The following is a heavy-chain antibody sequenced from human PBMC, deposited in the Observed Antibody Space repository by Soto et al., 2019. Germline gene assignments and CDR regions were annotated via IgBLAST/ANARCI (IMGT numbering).Heavy chain of an antibody. CDR2: IYYSGST. Sequence: PSETLSLTCTVSGGSISSGDYYWSWIRQPPGKGLEWIGYIYYSGSTYYNPSLKGRVTISVDTSKNQFSLKLSSVTAADTAVYYCARVRYCSGGSCYSGYYYYGMDVWGQGTTVTVSS. J-gene: IGHJ6*02. V-gene: IGHV4-30-4*01. CDR3: ARVRYCSGGSCYSGYYYYGMDV. CDR1: GGSISSGDYY. D-gene: IGHD2-15*01.